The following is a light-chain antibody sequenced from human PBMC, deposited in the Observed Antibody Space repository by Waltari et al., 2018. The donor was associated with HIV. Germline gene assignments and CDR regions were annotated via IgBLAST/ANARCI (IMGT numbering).Light chain of an antibody. V-gene: IGLV2-14*01. Sequence: QSALTQPASVSGSPGQSITISCTGTSSDVGGYNYVSWYQQHPGKAPKLMIYEVSNRPSGVSDLFSGSKSGNTASLTISGLQAEDEADYYCSSYTSSSTPVVFGGGTNLTVL. CDR1: SSDVGGYNY. CDR2: EVS. J-gene: IGLJ2*01. CDR3: SSYTSSSTPVV.